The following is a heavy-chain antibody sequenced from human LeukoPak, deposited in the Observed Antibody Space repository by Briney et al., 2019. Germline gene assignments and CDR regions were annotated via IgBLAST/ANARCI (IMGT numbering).Heavy chain of an antibody. Sequence: PGGSLRLSCAASGFTFSDYYMSWIRQAPGKGLEWVSAISGSGGSTYYADSVKGRFTISRDNSKNTLYLQMNSLRAEDTAVYYCAKDRTYYYDSSGYYYGSRQEQSIDYWGQGTLVTVSS. CDR2: ISGSGGST. J-gene: IGHJ4*02. CDR1: GFTFSDYY. D-gene: IGHD3-22*01. V-gene: IGHV3-23*01. CDR3: AKDRTYYYDSSGYYYGSRQEQSIDY.